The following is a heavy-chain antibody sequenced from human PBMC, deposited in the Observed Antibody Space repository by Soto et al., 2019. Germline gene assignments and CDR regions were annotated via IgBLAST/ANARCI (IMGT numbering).Heavy chain of an antibody. CDR3: AWAGAAPYYYYSMDV. Sequence: QVQLVQSGAEVRKPGASVKVSCKASGYTFSTSGMSWLRQAPGQGLEWMGWISTYNGDTNDAPKFQDRVNMTSDTTTITVYMQLRSLRSDDTAVYSCAWAGAAPYYYYSMDVWGPGTRVTFSS. D-gene: IGHD2-15*01. V-gene: IGHV1-18*01. J-gene: IGHJ6*02. CDR2: ISTYNGDT. CDR1: GYTFSTSG.